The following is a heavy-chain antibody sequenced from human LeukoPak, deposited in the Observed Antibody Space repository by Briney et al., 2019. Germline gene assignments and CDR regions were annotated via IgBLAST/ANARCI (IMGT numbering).Heavy chain of an antibody. CDR3: ARLNRMSDAFDI. D-gene: IGHD1-14*01. Sequence: GGSLRLSCAASGFTVSSNYKSWVRQAPGKGLEWVSVIYSGGSTYYADSVKGRFTISRDNSKNTLYLQMNSLRAEDTAVYYCARLNRMSDAFDIWGQGTMVTVSS. CDR2: IYSGGST. V-gene: IGHV3-66*04. CDR1: GFTVSSNY. J-gene: IGHJ3*02.